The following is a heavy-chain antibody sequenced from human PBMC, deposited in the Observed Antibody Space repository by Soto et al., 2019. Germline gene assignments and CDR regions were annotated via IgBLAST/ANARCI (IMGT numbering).Heavy chain of an antibody. CDR2: IYYSGST. CDR3: ARETYYYDSSGYIGDAFDI. D-gene: IGHD3-22*01. Sequence: SETLSLTCTVSGGSISSGGYYWSWIRQHPGKGLEWIGYIYYSGSTYYNPSLKSRVTISVDTSKNQFSLKLSSVTAADTAVYYCARETYYYDSSGYIGDAFDIWGQGTMVTVSS. J-gene: IGHJ3*02. V-gene: IGHV4-31*03. CDR1: GGSISSGGYY.